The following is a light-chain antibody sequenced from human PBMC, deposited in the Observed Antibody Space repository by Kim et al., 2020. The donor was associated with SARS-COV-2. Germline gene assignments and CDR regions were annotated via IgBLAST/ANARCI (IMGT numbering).Light chain of an antibody. J-gene: IGKJ2*01. CDR1: QSLLHSNGYNY. V-gene: IGKV2-28*01. CDR3: MQGLQTPYT. CDR2: LGS. Sequence: EPPSISCRSSQSLLHSNGYNYLDWYLQKPGQSPQLLIYLGSNRASGVPDRFSGSGSGTDFTLRISRVEAEDVGAYYCMQGLQTPYTFGQGTKLEI.